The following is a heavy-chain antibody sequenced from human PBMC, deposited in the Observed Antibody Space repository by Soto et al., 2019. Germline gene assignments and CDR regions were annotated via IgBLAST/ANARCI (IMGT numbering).Heavy chain of an antibody. J-gene: IGHJ6*03. D-gene: IGHD2-2*01. Sequence: SETLSLTCTVSGGSISSSSYYWGWIRQPPGKGLEWIGSIYYSGSTYYNPSLKSRVTISVDTSKNQFSLKLSSVTAADTAVYYCARHWSGVGYCSSTSCPTNFYYYYYMDVWGKGTTVTVSS. CDR2: IYYSGST. CDR3: ARHWSGVGYCSSTSCPTNFYYYYYMDV. CDR1: GGSISSSSYY. V-gene: IGHV4-39*01.